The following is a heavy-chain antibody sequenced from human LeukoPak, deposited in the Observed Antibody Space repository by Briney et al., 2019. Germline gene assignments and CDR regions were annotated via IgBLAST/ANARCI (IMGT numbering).Heavy chain of an antibody. Sequence: GGSLRLSCAASGFTFSSYSMNWVRQAPGKGLEWVSYISSSSTTYYADSVKGRFTISRDNSKNTLYLQMNSLRAEDTAVYYCAKTVPAQTSDYWGQGTLVTVSS. CDR1: GFTFSSYS. CDR2: ISSSSTT. J-gene: IGHJ4*02. CDR3: AKTVPAQTSDY. V-gene: IGHV3-48*01. D-gene: IGHD2-2*01.